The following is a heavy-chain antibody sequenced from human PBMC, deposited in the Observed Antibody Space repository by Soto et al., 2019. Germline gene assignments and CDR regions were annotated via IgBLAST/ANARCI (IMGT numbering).Heavy chain of an antibody. CDR3: ARHKSNSFYFGSDY. D-gene: IGHD3-10*01. J-gene: IGHJ4*02. V-gene: IGHV4-39*01. CDR1: GGSISSYY. CDR2: FYYSATT. Sequence: SETLSLTCTVSGGSISSYYWGWIRQPPGKGLEWIGSFYYSATTYYNPSLQSRVTISVDTSKNQFSLNLSSVTAADTAVYYCARHKSNSFYFGSDYWGQGTLVTVSS.